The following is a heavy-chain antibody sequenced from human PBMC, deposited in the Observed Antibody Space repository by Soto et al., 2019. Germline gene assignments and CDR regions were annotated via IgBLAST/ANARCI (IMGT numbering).Heavy chain of an antibody. D-gene: IGHD3-3*01. CDR1: GYTFTSYD. CDR3: ARVGSHDFRSAYYLYYYGMDV. CDR2: MNPNSGNT. Sequence: ASVKVSCKASGYTFTSYDINWVRQATGQGLEWMGWMNPNSGNTGYAQKFQGRGTMTRNTSISTAYMELSSLRSEDTAVYYCARVGSHDFRSAYYLYYYGMDVWGQGTTVTLSS. V-gene: IGHV1-8*01. J-gene: IGHJ6*02.